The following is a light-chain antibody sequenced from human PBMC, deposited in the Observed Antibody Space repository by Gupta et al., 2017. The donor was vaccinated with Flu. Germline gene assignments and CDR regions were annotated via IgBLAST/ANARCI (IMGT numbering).Light chain of an antibody. CDR2: AAS. CDR3: QQSYRTPLT. CDR1: QSINSF. J-gene: IGKJ4*01. Sequence: ITMTQSPSSLSASVGDRVTITCRASQSINSFLNWYQQQPGKAPKLLIYAASSLQSGVPSRFSGSGSGTDFTLTSSSLQPEDFATYYCQQSYRTPLTFGGGNKVE. V-gene: IGKV1-39*01.